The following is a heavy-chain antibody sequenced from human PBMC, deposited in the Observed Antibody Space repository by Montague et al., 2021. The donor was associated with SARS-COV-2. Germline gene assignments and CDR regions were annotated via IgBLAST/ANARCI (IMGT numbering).Heavy chain of an antibody. J-gene: IGHJ6*02. V-gene: IGHV4-34*01. CDR1: GGFFSGYY. Sequence: SETLSLTCAVYGGFFSGYYWSWIRQPPGKGLEWIGEINHSGGTNYNPSLKSRVTISVDTSKNQFSLKLSSVTAADTAVYYCTREGYQVLWSDYYYYGMDVWGQGTTVTVSS. CDR3: TREGYQVLWSDYYYYGMDV. CDR2: INHSGGT. D-gene: IGHD2-2*01.